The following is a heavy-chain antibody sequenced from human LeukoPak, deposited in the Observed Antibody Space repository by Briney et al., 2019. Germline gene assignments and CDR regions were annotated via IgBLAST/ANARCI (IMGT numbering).Heavy chain of an antibody. Sequence: PSDTLSLTCTVSGGPLSSYYGSWVPHPARKGLEGIVRNYTSGSTNYSPSLKSRVTISVDKSKNQFSLKLSSATAADTAVYYCASGEAGPDYYDSSGYPGAFDIWGQGTMVTVSS. CDR2: NYTSGST. D-gene: IGHD3-22*01. V-gene: IGHV4-4*07. CDR1: GGPLSSYY. CDR3: ASGEAGPDYYDSSGYPGAFDI. J-gene: IGHJ3*02.